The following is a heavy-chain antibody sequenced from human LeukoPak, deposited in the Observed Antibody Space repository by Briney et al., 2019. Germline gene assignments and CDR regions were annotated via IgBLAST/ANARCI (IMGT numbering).Heavy chain of an antibody. CDR3: AMKAVPRPRLHDAFDF. V-gene: IGHV3-23*01. D-gene: IGHD5-24*01. CDR2: IIGSASST. CDR1: VFTLSNYA. J-gene: IGHJ3*01. Sequence: PGGSLRLSCAVSVFTLSNYAMSWVRQAPGKGLEWGSAIIGSASSTYHADSVKGRFTISRDNSKNTLYLQMNSLRADDTAVYYCAMKAVPRPRLHDAFDFWGQGTVVSVSS.